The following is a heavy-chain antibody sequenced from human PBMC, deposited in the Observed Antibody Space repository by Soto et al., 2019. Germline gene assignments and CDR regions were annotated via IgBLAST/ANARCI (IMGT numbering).Heavy chain of an antibody. Sequence: GGSLRLSCAASGFTFSSYAMHWVRQAPGKGLEWVAVISYDGSNKYYADSVKGRFTISRDNSKNTLYLQMNSLRAEDTAVYYCARENSSSSPRYYYYYGMDVWGQGTTVTVSS. CDR1: GFTFSSYA. CDR2: ISYDGSNK. D-gene: IGHD6-6*01. CDR3: ARENSSSSPRYYYYYGMDV. V-gene: IGHV3-30-3*01. J-gene: IGHJ6*02.